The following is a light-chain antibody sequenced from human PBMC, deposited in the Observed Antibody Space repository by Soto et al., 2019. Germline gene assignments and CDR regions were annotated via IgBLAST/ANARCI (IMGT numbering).Light chain of an antibody. CDR1: SRVIGGYNY. CDR2: DVS. Sequence: QSALTQPASVSGSPGQAITISCTGTSRVIGGYNYVSWYQQHSGKAPKLMIYDVSNRPSWVSNCFSGSKSGNTAYLTISGLQSEDEADYYCSSYTSSSTYVFAAGTELTVL. V-gene: IGLV2-14*01. J-gene: IGLJ1*01. CDR3: SSYTSSSTYV.